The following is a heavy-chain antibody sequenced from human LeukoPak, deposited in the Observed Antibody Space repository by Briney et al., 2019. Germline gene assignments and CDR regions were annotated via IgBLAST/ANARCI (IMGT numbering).Heavy chain of an antibody. CDR1: VYTLTGYY. D-gene: IGHD5-18*01. CDR2: INPDSGGT. CDR3: ARVRPRYSYGYSFDY. Sequence: ASVNVSCKASVYTLTGYYIHWVRQAPGQGLEWMGWINPDSGGTNYAQKFQGRVTMTRDTSISTAYMELSRPRSDDTAVYYCARVRPRYSYGYSFDYWGQGTLVTVSS. V-gene: IGHV1-2*02. J-gene: IGHJ4*02.